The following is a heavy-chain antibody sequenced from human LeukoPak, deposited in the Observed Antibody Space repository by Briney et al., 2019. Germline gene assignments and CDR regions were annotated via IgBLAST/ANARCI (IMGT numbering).Heavy chain of an antibody. V-gene: IGHV3-15*01. CDR3: TARALGTWFSPADFDY. J-gene: IGHJ4*02. CDR2: TKSKTDGGTT. CDR1: GFTFSDYY. Sequence: GGSLRLSCAASGFTFSDYYMGWIRQAPGKGLEWVGRTKSKTDGGTTDYAAPVKGRFTISRDASKDTLYLQMDSLKTEDTAVYYCTARALGTWFSPADFDYWGQGTLVTVSS. D-gene: IGHD3-10*01.